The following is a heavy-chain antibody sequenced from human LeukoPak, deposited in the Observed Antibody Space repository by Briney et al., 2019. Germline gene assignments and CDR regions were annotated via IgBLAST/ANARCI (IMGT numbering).Heavy chain of an antibody. CDR2: ISYSGVGT. CDR1: GFTFSNYA. D-gene: IGHD4-23*01. CDR3: VKVYSRDYGGNSFFDY. J-gene: IGHJ4*02. Sequence: PGGSLRLSCAASGFTFSNYAMSWVRQAPGKGLEWVSLISYSGVGTYYADSVKGRFTISRDNSKNTLYLQMNSLRAEDTAVYYCVKVYSRDYGGNSFFDYWGQGTLVTVSS. V-gene: IGHV3-23*01.